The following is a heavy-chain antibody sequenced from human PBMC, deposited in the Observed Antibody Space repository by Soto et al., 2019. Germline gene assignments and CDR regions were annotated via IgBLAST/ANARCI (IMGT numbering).Heavy chain of an antibody. Sequence: VQLLESGGGVVQPGRPLRLSVAASGFTFSSYAMHWVRQAPGKGREWVAVISYDGSNKYDADSVKGRMTISRDNCETPLSLQMHSLRAEDTAVSYCASVSFSSGRAHFDYWGQGTLVTVSS. V-gene: IGHV3-30-3*01. CDR1: GFTFSSYA. CDR2: ISYDGSNK. J-gene: IGHJ4*02. D-gene: IGHD3-3*01. CDR3: ASVSFSSGRAHFDY.